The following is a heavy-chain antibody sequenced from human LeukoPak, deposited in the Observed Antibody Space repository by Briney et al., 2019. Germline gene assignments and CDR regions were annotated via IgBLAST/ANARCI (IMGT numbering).Heavy chain of an antibody. J-gene: IGHJ5*02. CDR2: INHSGST. V-gene: IGHV4-34*01. D-gene: IGHD3-22*01. CDR3: ARVNYYGSGGYYWWFDP. CDR1: VGSFSGYY. Sequence: SETLSLTCAVYVGSFSGYYWSWIRQPPGKGLEWVGEINHSGSTNYNPSLKSRVTTSVDPSKNQVSLKLTSVTAADTAVYYCARVNYYGSGGYYWWFDPWGQGTLVTVSS.